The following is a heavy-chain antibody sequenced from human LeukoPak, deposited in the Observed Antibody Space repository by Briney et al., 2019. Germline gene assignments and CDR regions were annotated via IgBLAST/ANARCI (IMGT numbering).Heavy chain of an antibody. CDR1: GFTFSDYY. CDR3: ARRRYNWNAIDY. Sequence: GGSLRLSCAASGFTFSDYYMSWIRQAPGKGLEWVSYISGSGSTIYYADSVKGRLTLSRDNAKNSLYLQMNSLRAEDTAVYYCARRRYNWNAIDYWGQGTLVTVSS. CDR2: ISGSGSTI. D-gene: IGHD1-20*01. J-gene: IGHJ4*02. V-gene: IGHV3-11*01.